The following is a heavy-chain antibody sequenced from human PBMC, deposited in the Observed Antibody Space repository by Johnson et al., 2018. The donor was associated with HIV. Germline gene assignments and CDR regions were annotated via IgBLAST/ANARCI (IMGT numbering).Heavy chain of an antibody. V-gene: IGHV3-11*04. CDR1: GFTFSEYY. J-gene: IGHJ3*02. CDR2: ISSSGNTI. Sequence: QVQLVESGGGLVRPGGSLRLSCAASGFTFSEYYMSWVRQSPGKGLEWVSYISSSGNTIYYADSVKGRFTISRDNSKNTLYLQMNSLRAEDTAVYYCAKNYGYRYIGDAFDMWGQGTMVTVS. D-gene: IGHD3-16*02. CDR3: AKNYGYRYIGDAFDM.